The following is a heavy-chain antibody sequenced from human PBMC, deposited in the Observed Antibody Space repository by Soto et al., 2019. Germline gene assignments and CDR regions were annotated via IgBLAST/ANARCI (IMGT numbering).Heavy chain of an antibody. CDR2: IYSGGST. V-gene: IGHV3-53*04. Sequence: EVQLVESGGGLVQPGGSLRLSCAASGFTVSSNYMSWVRQAPGKGLEWVSVIYSGGSTYYADSVKGRFTISRHNSKNTLYLQMNSLRAEDTAVYYCARDFHDYGDPHAFDIWGQGTMVTVSS. J-gene: IGHJ3*02. D-gene: IGHD4-17*01. CDR1: GFTVSSNY. CDR3: ARDFHDYGDPHAFDI.